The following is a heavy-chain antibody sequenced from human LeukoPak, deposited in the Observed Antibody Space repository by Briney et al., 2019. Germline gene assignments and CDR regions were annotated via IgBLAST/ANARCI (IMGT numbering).Heavy chain of an antibody. CDR2: ISSSSSYI. Sequence: TPGGPLRLSCAASGFTFSSYSMNWVRQGPGKGLEWVSSISSSSSYIYYADSMKGRFTISRDNAKNSLYLQMSSLRAEDTAVYYCARDARDGYNFDYWGQGTLVTVSS. CDR1: GFTFSSYS. J-gene: IGHJ4*02. D-gene: IGHD5-24*01. CDR3: ARDARDGYNFDY. V-gene: IGHV3-21*01.